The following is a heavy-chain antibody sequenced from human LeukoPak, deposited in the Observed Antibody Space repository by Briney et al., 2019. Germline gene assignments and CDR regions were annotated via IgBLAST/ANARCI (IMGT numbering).Heavy chain of an antibody. D-gene: IGHD3-9*01. CDR3: VKDGIGGATWGYFGS. CDR2: LTWDGHTT. J-gene: IGHJ5*02. Sequence: GGSLRLSCVVSGFNLHDYTMHWVRQVPGKGLEWVALLTWDGHTTSYGDSVKGRLNISRDDTKNSLYLEMSRLTFDDSGLYYCVKDGIGGATWGYFGSWGRRTLVSVPT. CDR1: GFNLHDYT. V-gene: IGHV3-43*01.